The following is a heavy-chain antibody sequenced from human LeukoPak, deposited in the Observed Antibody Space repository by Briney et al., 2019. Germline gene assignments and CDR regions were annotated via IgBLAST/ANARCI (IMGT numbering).Heavy chain of an antibody. V-gene: IGHV4-38-2*02. CDR2: IYYSGST. D-gene: IGHD4-17*01. CDR1: GYSISSGYY. CDR3: ARLYYGDYVSWFDP. Sequence: SETLSLTCTVSGYSISSGYYWGWIRQPPGKGLEWIGYIYYSGSTNYNPSLKSRVTISVDTSKNQFSLKLSSVTAADTAVYYCARLYYGDYVSWFDPWGQGTLVTVSS. J-gene: IGHJ5*02.